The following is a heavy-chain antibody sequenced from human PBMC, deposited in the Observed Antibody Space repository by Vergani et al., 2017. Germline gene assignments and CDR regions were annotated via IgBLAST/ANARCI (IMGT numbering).Heavy chain of an antibody. D-gene: IGHD2-2*01. CDR1: GGTFSSYA. CDR3: ASANPSGRPLPDCSSTSCSSLYYYYYYMDV. Sequence: QVQLVQSGAEVKKPGSSVKVSCKASGGTFSSYAISWVRQAPGQGLEWMGGIIPIFGTANYAQKFQGRVTITADESTSTAYMELRSLRAEATAVYYCASANPSGRPLPDCSSTSCSSLYYYYYYMDVWGKGTTVTV. J-gene: IGHJ6*03. CDR2: IIPIFGTA. V-gene: IGHV1-69*01.